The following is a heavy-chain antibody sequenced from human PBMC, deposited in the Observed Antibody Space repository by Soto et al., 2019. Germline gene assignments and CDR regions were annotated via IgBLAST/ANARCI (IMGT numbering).Heavy chain of an antibody. CDR2: IRKDGRKT. J-gene: IGHJ3*02. Sequence: EVRLVESGGGLVQPGGSLRLSCAASGFTFSSDWMTWVRQAPGKGLEWVANIRKDGRKTSYLDSVRGRFTISRDNAQSTLYLQMDSLRGEDTAVYYCARDVSRGSSSLYFDEFEMCGLGTVVTVS. CDR1: GFTFSSDW. CDR3: ARDVSRGSSSLYFDEFEM. V-gene: IGHV3-7*01. D-gene: IGHD6-13*01.